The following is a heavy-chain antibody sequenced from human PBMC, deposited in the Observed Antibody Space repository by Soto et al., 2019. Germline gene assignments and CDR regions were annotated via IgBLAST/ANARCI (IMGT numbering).Heavy chain of an antibody. CDR2: IYSGGST. V-gene: IGHV3-53*04. CDR1: GVTVSSNY. J-gene: IGHJ4*02. D-gene: IGHD4-17*01. CDR3: ARERSSGDYRGYFDY. Sequence: PGGSLRLSCAASGVTVSSNYMSWVRQAPGKGLEWVSVIYSGGSTYYADSVKGRFTISRHNSKNTLYLQMNSLRAEDTAVYYCARERSSGDYRGYFDYWGQGTLVTVSS.